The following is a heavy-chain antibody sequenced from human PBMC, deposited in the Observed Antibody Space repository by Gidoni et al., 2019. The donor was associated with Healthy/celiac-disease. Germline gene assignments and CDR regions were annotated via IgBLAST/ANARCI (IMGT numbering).Heavy chain of an antibody. V-gene: IGHV3-30*04. CDR1: GCTFSSYA. D-gene: IGHD3-22*01. J-gene: IGHJ4*02. Sequence: QVQLVESGGGVVQPGRSLRLDCAASGCTFSSYAMHWVRQAPGKGLEWVAVLSDDGSHKYYADSVKGRFTISRYNSKNTLYLQMNSLRAEDTAVYYCARNYYYDSSGYSPFDYWGQGTLVTVSS. CDR2: LSDDGSHK. CDR3: ARNYYYDSSGYSPFDY.